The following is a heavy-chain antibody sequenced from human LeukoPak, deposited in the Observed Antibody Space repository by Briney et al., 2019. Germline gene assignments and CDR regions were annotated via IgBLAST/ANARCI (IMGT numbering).Heavy chain of an antibody. D-gene: IGHD5/OR15-5a*01. J-gene: IGHJ2*01. Sequence: GGSLRLSCVASGFAFGNYAMSWVSQAPGKGVEWVSALDGRRTYYEDSVKGRFTISRDNSKNTLYLQMNSLRAEDTAVYYCAREVKGCSVADLWGRGTLVTVSS. CDR1: GFAFGNYA. CDR3: AREVKGCSVADL. V-gene: IGHV3-23*01. CDR2: LDGRRT.